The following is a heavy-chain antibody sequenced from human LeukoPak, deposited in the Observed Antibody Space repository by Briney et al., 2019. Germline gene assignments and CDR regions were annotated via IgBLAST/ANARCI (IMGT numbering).Heavy chain of an antibody. CDR2: IDPNNGDT. CDR1: AYTFTGYY. V-gene: IGHV1-2*02. CDR3: ARRSRNGLDAFDI. J-gene: IGHJ3*02. Sequence: ASVKVSCKASAYTFTGYYLHWVRQAPGQGLAWMGWIDPNNGDTNYAQKFQGRVTMTRDRSISKAYMEVSRLTPDDTAVYYCARRSRNGLDAFDIWGLGTMVTVSS. D-gene: IGHD2-8*01.